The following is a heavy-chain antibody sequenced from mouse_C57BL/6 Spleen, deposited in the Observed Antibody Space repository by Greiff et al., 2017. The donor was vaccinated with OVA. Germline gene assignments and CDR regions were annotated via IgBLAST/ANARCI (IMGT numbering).Heavy chain of an antibody. J-gene: IGHJ4*01. Sequence: EVKLQESGPGLVKPSQSLSLTCSVTGYSITSGYYWNWIRQFPENQLEWMGYISYDGSNNYNPSLKNRISITRDTSKNQFFLKLNSVTTEDTATYYCARDHYLYAMDYWGQGTSVTVSS. V-gene: IGHV3-6*01. CDR2: ISYDGSN. CDR3: ARDHYLYAMDY. CDR1: GYSITSGYY. D-gene: IGHD5-5*01.